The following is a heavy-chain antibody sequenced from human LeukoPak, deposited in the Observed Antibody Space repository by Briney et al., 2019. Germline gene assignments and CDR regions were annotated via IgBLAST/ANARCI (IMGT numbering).Heavy chain of an antibody. D-gene: IGHD1-1*01. CDR3: VRAYGTYRPNQAFDV. CDR1: GFIFSRYA. Sequence: QSGGSLRLSCAASGFIFSRYAIHWVRQAPGKGLEWVAVISYHGIERYYAESVRGRFTISRDNSEKTVSLQMNSLRVGDTAVYYCVRAYGTYRPNQAFDVWGRGTVVTVTS. J-gene: IGHJ3*01. V-gene: IGHV3-30*04. CDR2: ISYHGIER.